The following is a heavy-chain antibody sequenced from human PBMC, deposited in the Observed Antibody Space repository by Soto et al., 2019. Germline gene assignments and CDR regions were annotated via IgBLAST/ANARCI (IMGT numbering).Heavy chain of an antibody. J-gene: IGHJ4*02. Sequence: PSETLSLTCAVSGDSISSGFHWAWIRQPPGKGLEWVASIYHSGTTYYNPSLTSRVTISVDTSKNQFSLKLSSVTAADSAVYYCVRDSGAKLSSSWGQGTLVTVSS. D-gene: IGHD6-13*01. CDR2: IYHSGTT. V-gene: IGHV4-38-2*02. CDR1: GDSISSGFH. CDR3: VRDSGAKLSSS.